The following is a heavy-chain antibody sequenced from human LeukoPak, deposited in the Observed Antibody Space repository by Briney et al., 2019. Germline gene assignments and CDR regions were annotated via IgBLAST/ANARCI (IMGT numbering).Heavy chain of an antibody. J-gene: IGHJ4*02. V-gene: IGHV1-8*01. CDR1: GYTFTSYD. D-gene: IGHD3-10*01. CDR2: MNPNSGNT. Sequence: ASVKVSCKASGYTFTSYDINWVRQATGQGLEWMGWMNPNSGNTGYAQKFQGRVTMTRNTSISTAYMELSSLRSEDTAVYYCASVWFGDPPTAFDYWGQGTLVTVSS. CDR3: ASVWFGDPPTAFDY.